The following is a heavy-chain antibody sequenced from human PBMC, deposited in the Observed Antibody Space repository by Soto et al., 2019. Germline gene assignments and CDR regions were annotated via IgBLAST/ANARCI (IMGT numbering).Heavy chain of an antibody. CDR2: IFSNDEK. D-gene: IGHD6-19*01. V-gene: IGHV2-26*01. Sequence: QVTLKESGPVLVKPTETLTLTCTVSGFSLSNARMGVSWIRQPPGKALEWLAHIFSNDEKSYTTSLKSMLTISKDNYKSQVVLTMSNIDPVATATYYCARIRAPRRIAVAGFDYWGKGTLVTVSS. CDR1: GFSLSNARMG. CDR3: ARIRAPRRIAVAGFDY. J-gene: IGHJ4*02.